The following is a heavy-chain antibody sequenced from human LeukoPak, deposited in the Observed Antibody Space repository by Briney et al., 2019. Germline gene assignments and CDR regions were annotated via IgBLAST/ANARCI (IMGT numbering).Heavy chain of an antibody. CDR2: IVVGSGNT. CDR1: GFTFTSSA. D-gene: IGHD2-2*02. Sequence: SVKVSCKASGFTFTSSAMQWVRQARGQRLEWIGWIVVGSGNTNYAQKFQERVTITRDMSTSTAYMELSSLRSEDTAVYYCATSLGAAVAISGLDYWGQGTLVTVSS. V-gene: IGHV1-58*02. CDR3: ATSLGAAVAISGLDY. J-gene: IGHJ4*02.